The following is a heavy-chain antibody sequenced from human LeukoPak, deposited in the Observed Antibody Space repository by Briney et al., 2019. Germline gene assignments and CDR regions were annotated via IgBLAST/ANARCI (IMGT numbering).Heavy chain of an antibody. V-gene: IGHV1-8*01. J-gene: IGHJ5*02. CDR2: MNPNSGNT. CDR1: GYTFTSYD. D-gene: IGHD6-19*01. Sequence: ASVKVSCKASGYTFTSYDINWVRQATGQGLEWMGWMNPNSGNTGYAQKFQGRVTMTRNTSISTAYMELSSLRSEDTAVYHCARQEGSGLGDWFDPWGQGTLVTVSS. CDR3: ARQEGSGLGDWFDP.